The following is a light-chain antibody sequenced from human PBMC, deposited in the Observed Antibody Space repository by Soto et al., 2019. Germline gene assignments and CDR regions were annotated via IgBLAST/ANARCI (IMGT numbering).Light chain of an antibody. J-gene: IGLJ1*01. CDR2: DVT. V-gene: IGLV2-14*01. CDR1: SSDVGGYNY. Sequence: QSALTQPASVSGSPGQSITISCTGTSSDVGGYNYVSWYQQLPGKAPKLMIYDVTNRPSGVSNRFSGSKSGNTASLTISGLQAEDEADYYGTSYTSSSTLVFGPGTKVTVL. CDR3: TSYTSSSTLV.